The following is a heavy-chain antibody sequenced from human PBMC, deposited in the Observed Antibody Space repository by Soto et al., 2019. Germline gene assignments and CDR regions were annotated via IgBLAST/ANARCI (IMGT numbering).Heavy chain of an antibody. D-gene: IGHD3-3*01. V-gene: IGHV3-30-3*01. J-gene: IGHJ6*02. CDR3: ARETYYDFWSGPYYGMDV. CDR1: GFTFSSYA. CDR2: ISYDGSNK. Sequence: GGSLRLSCAASGFTFSSYAMHWVRQAPGKGLEWVAVISYDGSNKYYADSVKGRFTISRDNSKNTLYLQMNSLRAEDTAVYYCARETYYDFWSGPYYGMDVWGQGTTVTVSS.